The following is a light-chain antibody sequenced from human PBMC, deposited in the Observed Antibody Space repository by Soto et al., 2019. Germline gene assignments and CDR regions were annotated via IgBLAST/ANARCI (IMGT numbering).Light chain of an antibody. CDR3: QQRSNWPPYT. V-gene: IGKV3-11*01. CDR2: DAS. J-gene: IGKJ2*01. Sequence: EIVLTQSPATLSSSPGERATLSCRASQSVSSYLAWYQQKPGQAPRLLIYDASNRATGIPARFIGSGSGTEFTPTISSLEPEDFAVYYCQQRSNWPPYTFGQGTKLEIK. CDR1: QSVSSY.